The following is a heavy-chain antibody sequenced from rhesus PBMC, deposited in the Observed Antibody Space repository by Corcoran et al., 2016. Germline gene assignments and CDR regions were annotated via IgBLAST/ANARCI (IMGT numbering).Heavy chain of an antibody. CDR3: ARGRGYSYSYYFDY. CDR1: GGSISDSYY. J-gene: IGHJ4*01. CDR2: IYGSGEST. Sequence: QVQLQESGPGLVKPSETLSLTCTVSGGSISDSYYWTWIRQPPGKGLEWMGRIYGSGESTSYNPSLKSRVNISKDTSKNQFSLKLSSVTAADTAVYYCARGRGYSYSYYFDYWGQGVLVTVSS. V-gene: IGHV4-92*01. D-gene: IGHD5-12*01.